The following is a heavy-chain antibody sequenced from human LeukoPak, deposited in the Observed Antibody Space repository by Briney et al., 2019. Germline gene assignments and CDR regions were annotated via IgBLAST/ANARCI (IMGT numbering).Heavy chain of an antibody. V-gene: IGHV3-53*01. CDR2: LNDGNT. CDR1: GFTFITND. CDR3: ARGVEPLAANTLAY. D-gene: IGHD1-14*01. J-gene: IGHJ4*02. Sequence: VASLRLSCAASGFTFITNDMTWVRQAPGQGLEWVSVLNDGNTKYADSVQGRFSISRDNSKNTLYLEMNSRSPDDTAVYYCARGVEPLAANTLAYWGQGTQVTVSP.